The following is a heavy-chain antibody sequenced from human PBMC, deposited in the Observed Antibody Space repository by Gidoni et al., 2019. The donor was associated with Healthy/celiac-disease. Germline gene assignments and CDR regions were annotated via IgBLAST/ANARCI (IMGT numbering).Heavy chain of an antibody. D-gene: IGHD3-22*01. V-gene: IGHV3-23*01. Sequence: AASGFTFSSYAMSWVRQAPGKGLEWVSAISGSGGSTYYADSVKGRFTISRDNSKNTLYLQMNSLRAEDTAVYYCAKSVTESSYYDSSGPGPDAWFDPWGQGTLVTVSS. CDR2: ISGSGGST. J-gene: IGHJ5*02. CDR1: GFTFSSYA. CDR3: AKSVTESSYYDSSGPGPDAWFDP.